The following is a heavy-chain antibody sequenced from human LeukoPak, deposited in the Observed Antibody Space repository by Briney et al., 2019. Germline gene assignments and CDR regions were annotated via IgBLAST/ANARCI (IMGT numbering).Heavy chain of an antibody. CDR3: ARTGGYDSTRTTHDLDY. Sequence: ASVTVSCKASGYTFTVYYMHWVRQAHGQGLEWMGRINPNSGGTNYAQKFQGRVTMTTDTSISTAYMELSRLRSDDTAVYYCARTGGYDSTRTTHDLDYWGQGTLVTVSS. CDR2: INPNSGGT. J-gene: IGHJ4*02. CDR1: GYTFTVYY. D-gene: IGHD5-12*01. V-gene: IGHV1-2*06.